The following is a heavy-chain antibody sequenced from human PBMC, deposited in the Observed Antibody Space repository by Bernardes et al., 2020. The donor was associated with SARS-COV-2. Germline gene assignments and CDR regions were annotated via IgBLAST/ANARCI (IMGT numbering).Heavy chain of an antibody. D-gene: IGHD5-18*01. CDR3: GKATDIARD. V-gene: IGHV3-66*02. Sequence: GGSLRLSCAASGFTVSSNYMTWVRQAPGKGLEWLSVIYSGGHTYYADSVKGRFTISRDNSKNTIYLQMNSLRPEDTAVYYCGKATDIARDWGQGTLVTVSS. J-gene: IGHJ4*02. CDR1: GFTVSSNY. CDR2: IYSGGHT.